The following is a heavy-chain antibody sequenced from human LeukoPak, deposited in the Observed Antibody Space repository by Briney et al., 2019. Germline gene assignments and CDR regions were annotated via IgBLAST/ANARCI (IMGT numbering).Heavy chain of an antibody. D-gene: IGHD2-8*02. CDR1: GYTFTSYD. Sequence: ASVKVSCKASGYTFTSYDINWVRQATGQGLEWMGWMNPNSGNTGYAQKFQGRVTMTRNTSISTAYMELSSLRAEDTAVYYCARAPSGGVCLFHWGQGTLVTVSS. J-gene: IGHJ4*02. V-gene: IGHV1-8*01. CDR2: MNPNSGNT. CDR3: ARAPSGGVCLFH.